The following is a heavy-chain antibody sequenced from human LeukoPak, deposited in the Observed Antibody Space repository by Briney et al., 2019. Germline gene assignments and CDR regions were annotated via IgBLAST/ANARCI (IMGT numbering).Heavy chain of an antibody. CDR2: IKEDGSDK. CDR1: GFTFSSYE. V-gene: IGHV3-7*01. CDR3: ARGPLYSGYDYYVDY. Sequence: GGPLRLSCAASGFTFSSYEMNWVRQAPGKGLEWVANIKEDGSDKNYVESMKGRYTISRDNAQNSLYLQMNRLGVEDTAVYYCARGPLYSGYDYYVDYWGQGTLVTVSS. D-gene: IGHD5-12*01. J-gene: IGHJ4*02.